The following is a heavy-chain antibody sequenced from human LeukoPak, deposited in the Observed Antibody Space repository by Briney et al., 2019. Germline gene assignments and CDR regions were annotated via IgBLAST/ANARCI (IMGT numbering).Heavy chain of an antibody. Sequence: PSETLSLTCAVYGGSLSGYYWSWIRQPPGKGLEWIGEINHSGSTNYNPSLKSRVTISVDTSKNQFSLKLSSVTAADTAVYYCARVPYCSGGSCNYYYYYGMDVWGQRTTVTVSS. CDR2: INHSGST. D-gene: IGHD2-15*01. J-gene: IGHJ6*02. CDR3: ARVPYCSGGSCNYYYYYGMDV. V-gene: IGHV4-34*01. CDR1: GGSLSGYY.